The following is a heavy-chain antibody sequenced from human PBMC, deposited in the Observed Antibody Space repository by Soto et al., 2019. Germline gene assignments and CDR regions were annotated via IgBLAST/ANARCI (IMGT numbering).Heavy chain of an antibody. Sequence: QVQLVQSGAEVKKPGASVKVSCKASGYTFTGYYMHWVRQAPGQGLEWMGWINPNSGGTNYAQKFQGWVTMTRDTSLSTAYMELSRLRSDDTAVYYCARVVGPTTYCSSTSCYRDDAFDIWGQGTMVTVSS. CDR2: INPNSGGT. D-gene: IGHD2-2*01. CDR1: GYTFTGYY. J-gene: IGHJ3*02. CDR3: ARVVGPTTYCSSTSCYRDDAFDI. V-gene: IGHV1-2*04.